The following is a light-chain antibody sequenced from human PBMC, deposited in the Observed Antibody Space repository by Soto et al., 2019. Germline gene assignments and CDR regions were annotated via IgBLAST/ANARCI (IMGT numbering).Light chain of an antibody. CDR1: SSDVGSYNL. J-gene: IGLJ2*01. CDR3: CSYAGRSTVV. CDR2: EGS. V-gene: IGLV2-23*01. Sequence: QSVLTQPASVSGSPGQSITISCTGTSSDVGSYNLVSWYQQHAGKAPKLMIYEGSKRPSGVSNRFSGSKSGNTASLTISGLQAEDEADYYCCSYAGRSTVVFGGGTQLTVL.